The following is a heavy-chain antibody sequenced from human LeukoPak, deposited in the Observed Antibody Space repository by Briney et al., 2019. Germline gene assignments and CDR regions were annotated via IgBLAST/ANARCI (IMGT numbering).Heavy chain of an antibody. V-gene: IGHV3-23*01. CDR2: ISGSGGST. J-gene: IGHJ4*02. D-gene: IGHD6-19*01. CDR3: AKDRTSIAVAGRFDY. Sequence: GSLRLSCAASGFTVSSNYMSWVRQAPGKGLEWVSAISGSGGSTYYADSVKGRFTISRDNSKNTLYLQMNSLRAEDTAVYYCAKDRTSIAVAGRFDYWGQGTLVTVSS. CDR1: GFTVSSNY.